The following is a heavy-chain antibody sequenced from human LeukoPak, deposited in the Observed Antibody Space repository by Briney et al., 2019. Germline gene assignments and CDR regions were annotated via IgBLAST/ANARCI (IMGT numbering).Heavy chain of an antibody. Sequence: GASVKVSCKASGYTFTYCYMHWVRQAPGQGLEWMGWINPKSGGTSYAQKFQGRVTMTRDTSISTAYMELSRLRSDDTAVYYCAREGITIFGVVSVKGMDVWGQGTTVTVSS. CDR1: GYTFTYCY. V-gene: IGHV1-2*02. CDR2: INPKSGGT. D-gene: IGHD3-3*01. J-gene: IGHJ6*02. CDR3: AREGITIFGVVSVKGMDV.